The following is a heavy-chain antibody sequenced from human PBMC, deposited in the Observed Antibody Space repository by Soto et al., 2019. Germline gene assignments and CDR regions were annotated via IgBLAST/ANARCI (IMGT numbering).Heavy chain of an antibody. CDR3: ASYLYYDFWSGYYTSRDYYYGMDV. V-gene: IGHV1-69*13. D-gene: IGHD3-3*01. Sequence: SVKVSCKASGGTFSSYAISWVRQAPGQGLEWMGGIIPIFVTANYAQKFQGRVTITADESTSTAYMELSSLRSEDTAVYYCASYLYYDFWSGYYTSRDYYYGMDVWGQGTTVTVS. J-gene: IGHJ6*02. CDR2: IIPIFVTA. CDR1: GGTFSSYA.